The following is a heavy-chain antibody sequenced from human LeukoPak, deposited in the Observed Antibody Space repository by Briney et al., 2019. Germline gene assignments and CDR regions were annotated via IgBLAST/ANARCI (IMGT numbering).Heavy chain of an antibody. J-gene: IGHJ4*02. V-gene: IGHV1-69*05. D-gene: IGHD6-13*01. CDR1: GGTFISYA. Sequence: ASVKVSCKASGGTFISYAISWVRQAPGQGLEWMGRIIPIFGTANYAQKFQGRVTITTDESTSTAYMELSSLRSEDTAVYYCAREAGSSWSYYFDYWGQGTLVTVSS. CDR2: IIPIFGTA. CDR3: AREAGSSWSYYFDY.